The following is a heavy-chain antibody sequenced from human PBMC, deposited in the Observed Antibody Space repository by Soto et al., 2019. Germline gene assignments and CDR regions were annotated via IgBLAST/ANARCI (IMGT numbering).Heavy chain of an antibody. J-gene: IGHJ1*01. CDR1: GYTFTSYY. CDR3: ATDYYDSSGYSLTAH. CDR2: INPSGGRT. D-gene: IGHD3-22*01. V-gene: IGHV1-46*01. Sequence: ASVKVSCKASGYTFTSYYMHWVRQAPGQGLEWMGIINPSGGRTSYAQKFQGRVTMTRDTSTSTVYMELSSRRSEDTAVYYCATDYYDSSGYSLTAHWGQGTLVTRLL.